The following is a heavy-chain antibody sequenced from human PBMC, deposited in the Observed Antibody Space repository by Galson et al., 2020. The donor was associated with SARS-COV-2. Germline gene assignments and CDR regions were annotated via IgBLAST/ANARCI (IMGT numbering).Heavy chain of an antibody. CDR2: IYPDDSYT. J-gene: IGHJ4*02. D-gene: IGHD6-19*01. CDR3: ARHGASSGWFEGIDY. CDR1: GYSFTNYW. Sequence: GESLKISCQASGYSFTNYWIGRVRQVPGKGLEWIGIIYPDDSYTIYSPSFQGQVTISAGKSISTAYLQWSSLKTADTAIYYCARHGASSGWFEGIDYWGQGTLVTVS. V-gene: IGHV5-51*01.